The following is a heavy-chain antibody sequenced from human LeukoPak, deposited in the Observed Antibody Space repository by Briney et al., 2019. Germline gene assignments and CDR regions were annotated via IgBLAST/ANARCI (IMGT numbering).Heavy chain of an antibody. CDR1: GGSISSYY. CDR2: IYYSGST. D-gene: IGHD6-19*01. V-gene: IGHV4-59*01. Sequence: SETLSLTCTVPGGSISSYYWSWIRQPPGKGLEWIGYIYYSGSTNYNPSLKSRVTISVDTSKNQFSLKLSSVTAADTAVYYCARDRSSGWYFDYWGQGTLVTVSS. J-gene: IGHJ4*02. CDR3: ARDRSSGWYFDY.